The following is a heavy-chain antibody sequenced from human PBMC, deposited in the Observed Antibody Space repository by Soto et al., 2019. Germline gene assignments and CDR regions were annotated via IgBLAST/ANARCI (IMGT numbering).Heavy chain of an antibody. CDR1: GFSFSTYG. D-gene: IGHD4-17*01. CDR3: ARVGGTVTSDY. V-gene: IGHV3-33*01. J-gene: IGHJ4*02. CDR2: IYFDGSNK. Sequence: QVQLVESGGGVVQPGRSLRLSCAASGFSFSTYGMHWVRQAPGKGLEWLALIYFDGSNKYYADSVKGRFTISRDNSKNTLYLQMSSLRAEDMAVYYCARVGGTVTSDYWGKGTLVTVSS.